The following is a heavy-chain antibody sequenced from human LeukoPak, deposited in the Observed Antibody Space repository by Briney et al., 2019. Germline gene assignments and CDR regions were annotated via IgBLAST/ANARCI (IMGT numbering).Heavy chain of an antibody. D-gene: IGHD4-17*01. Sequence: GGSLRLSCTASGFTFSTYGMKWVRQAPGKGLEWVSSISGSGSNIYYADSVKGRFTISRDNSKYTLYLQMNSLRAEDTAVYYCARDPNGDYIGAFDMWGPGTMVTVSS. CDR2: ISGSGSNI. J-gene: IGHJ3*02. V-gene: IGHV3-21*04. CDR3: ARDPNGDYIGAFDM. CDR1: GFTFSTYG.